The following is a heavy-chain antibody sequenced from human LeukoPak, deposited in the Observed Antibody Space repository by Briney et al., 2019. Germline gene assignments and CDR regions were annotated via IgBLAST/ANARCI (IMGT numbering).Heavy chain of an antibody. CDR2: IYYSGST. Sequence: SETLSLTCTVSGGSISSSSYYWGWIRQPPGKGLEWIGSIYYSGSTYYNPSLKSRVTISVDTSKNQFSLKLSSVTAADTAVYYCARLYSNYVFDYWGQGTLVTVSS. V-gene: IGHV4-39*07. J-gene: IGHJ4*02. D-gene: IGHD4-11*01. CDR1: GGSISSSSYY. CDR3: ARLYSNYVFDY.